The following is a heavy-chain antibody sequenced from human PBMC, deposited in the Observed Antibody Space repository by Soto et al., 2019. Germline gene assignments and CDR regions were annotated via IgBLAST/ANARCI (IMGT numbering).Heavy chain of an antibody. Sequence: RSLTCTVSGGSITSGGYYWSWIRQHPGKGLEWLGYIYDSGSTFYNPSLKSRITLSVDTSKNQFSLKLSSVTVADTAVYFCARKQAGYFYGIDYWGQGTLVTVSS. D-gene: IGHD3-10*01. CDR2: IYDSGST. V-gene: IGHV4-31*03. CDR1: GGSITSGGYY. CDR3: ARKQAGYFYGIDY. J-gene: IGHJ4*02.